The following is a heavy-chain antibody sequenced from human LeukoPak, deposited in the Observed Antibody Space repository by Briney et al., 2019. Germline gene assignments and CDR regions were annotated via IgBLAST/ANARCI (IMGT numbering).Heavy chain of an antibody. CDR3: AKGDCRSTSCFSDY. CDR1: GFTFSSYA. J-gene: IGHJ4*02. D-gene: IGHD2-2*01. CDR2: ISGSGGST. Sequence: GGSLRLSCAASGFTFSSYAMIWVRQAPGKGLEWVSAISGSGGSTYYADSVKGRFTISADNYKNTLYLQMNSLRAEDTAVYYCAKGDCRSTSCFSDYWGQGTLVTVSS. V-gene: IGHV3-23*01.